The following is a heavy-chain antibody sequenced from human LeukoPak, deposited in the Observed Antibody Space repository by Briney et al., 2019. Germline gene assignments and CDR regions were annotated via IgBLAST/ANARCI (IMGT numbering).Heavy chain of an antibody. D-gene: IGHD2-2*03. V-gene: IGHV3-7*01. Sequence: GGSLRLSCAASGFTFSSYATSWVRQAPGKGLEWVANIKQDGSEKYYEDSVKGRFTISRDNAKNSLYLQMNSLRVEDTAVYYCARGFMDYWGQGTPVTVSS. CDR2: IKQDGSEK. CDR3: ARGFMDY. CDR1: GFTFSSYA. J-gene: IGHJ4*02.